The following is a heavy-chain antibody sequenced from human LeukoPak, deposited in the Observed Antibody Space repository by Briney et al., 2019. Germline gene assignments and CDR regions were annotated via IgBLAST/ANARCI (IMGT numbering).Heavy chain of an antibody. CDR3: AKGSYYDSSGSFYFDY. Sequence: GGSLRLSCAASGFTFSSYAMSWVRQAPGKGPEWVSGISGSGDNTYYADSVKGRFTISRDNSKNTLYVQVNSLGTEDTAAYYCAKGSYYDSSGSFYFDYWGQGTLVTVST. D-gene: IGHD3-22*01. V-gene: IGHV3-23*01. J-gene: IGHJ4*02. CDR1: GFTFSSYA. CDR2: ISGSGDNT.